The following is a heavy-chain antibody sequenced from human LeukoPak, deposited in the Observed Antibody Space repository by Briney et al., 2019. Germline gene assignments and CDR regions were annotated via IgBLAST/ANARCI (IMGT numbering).Heavy chain of an antibody. CDR2: ISGSGGST. V-gene: IGHV3-23*01. Sequence: GGSLRLSCAASGFTFSSYAMSWVRQAPGKGLEWVSAISGSGGSTYYADSVKGRFTISRDNSKNTLYLQMNSLRAEDTAVYYCVKSPGYSYYYMDVWGKGTTVTVSS. CDR3: VKSPGYSYYYMDV. CDR1: GFTFSSYA. J-gene: IGHJ6*03. D-gene: IGHD3-10*01.